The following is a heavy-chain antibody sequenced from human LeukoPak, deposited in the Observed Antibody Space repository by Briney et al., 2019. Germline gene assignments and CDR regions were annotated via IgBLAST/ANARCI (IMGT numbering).Heavy chain of an antibody. J-gene: IGHJ4*02. CDR1: GFSFTNYD. CDR2: TSLDGSNK. CDR3: ARDLTLGKPDHFDH. D-gene: IGHD7-27*01. Sequence: GRSLSLSCVASGFSFTNYDIHWVRQAPGRGLEWVAVTSLDGSNKLYTDTVRGRFIISRDNSKNTVYLQMDSLRAEDTAVYYCARDLTLGKPDHFDHWGQGTLVTVSS. V-gene: IGHV3-30-3*01.